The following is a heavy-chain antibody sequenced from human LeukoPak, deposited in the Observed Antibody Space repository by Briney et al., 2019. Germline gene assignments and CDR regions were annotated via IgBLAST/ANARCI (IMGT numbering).Heavy chain of an antibody. D-gene: IGHD6-13*01. J-gene: IGHJ6*03. V-gene: IGHV1-46*01. CDR1: GYTFTSYY. CDR3: ASQTATIAAAGRYYYSMDV. CDR2: INPSGGST. Sequence: ASVKVSCKASGYTFTSYYMHWVRQAPGQGLEWMGIINPSGGSTSYAQKFQGRVTMTRDMSTSTVYMELSSLRSEDTAVYYRASQTATIAAAGRYYYSMDVWGKGTTVTVSS.